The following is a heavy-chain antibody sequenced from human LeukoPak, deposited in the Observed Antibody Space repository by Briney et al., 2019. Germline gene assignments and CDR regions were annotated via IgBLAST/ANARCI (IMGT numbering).Heavy chain of an antibody. D-gene: IGHD6-19*01. CDR2: IYYSGST. CDR3: AKEVAVAAPLGDNCFDP. J-gene: IGHJ5*02. V-gene: IGHV4-59*01. CDR1: GGSISSYY. Sequence: SETLSLTCTVSGGSISSYYWSWIRQPPGKGLEWIGYIYYSGSTNYNPSLKSRVTISVDTSKNQFSLKLSSVTAADTAVYYCAKEVAVAAPLGDNCFDPWGQGTLVTVSS.